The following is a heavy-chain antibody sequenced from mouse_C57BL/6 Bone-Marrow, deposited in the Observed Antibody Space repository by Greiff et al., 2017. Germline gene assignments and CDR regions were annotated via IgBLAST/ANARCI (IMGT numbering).Heavy chain of an antibody. Sequence: VQLQQPGAELVKPGASVKMSCKASGYTFTSYWITWVKQRPGQGLEWIGDIYPGSGSTNYNEKFKSKATLTVDTSSSTAYMQLSSLTSEDSAVYYCARRDGYYVYFDYWGQGTTLTVSS. CDR2: IYPGSGST. CDR3: ARRDGYYVYFDY. D-gene: IGHD2-3*01. J-gene: IGHJ2*01. V-gene: IGHV1-55*01. CDR1: GYTFTSYW.